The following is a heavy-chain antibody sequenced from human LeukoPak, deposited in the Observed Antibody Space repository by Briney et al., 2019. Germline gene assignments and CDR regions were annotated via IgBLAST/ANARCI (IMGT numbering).Heavy chain of an antibody. V-gene: IGHV3-49*05. Sequence: NPGGSLRLSCTASGFTFCDYAMSWFRQAPGKGLEWVGFIRSKAYGGTTEYAASVKGRFTISRDDSKSIAYLQMNSLKAEDTAVYYCTSIIAVAGLDYWGQGTLVTVSS. D-gene: IGHD6-19*01. J-gene: IGHJ4*02. CDR2: IRSKAYGGTT. CDR3: TSIIAVAGLDY. CDR1: GFTFCDYA.